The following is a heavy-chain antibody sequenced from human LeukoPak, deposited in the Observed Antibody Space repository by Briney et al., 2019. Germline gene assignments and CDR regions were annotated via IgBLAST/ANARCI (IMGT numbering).Heavy chain of an antibody. Sequence: SVNVSCKASGGTLSSYAISWVRQAPGQGLEWMGGIIPIFGTANYAQKFQGRVTITADESTSTAYMELSSLRSEDTAVYYCARDRDGDYKSYYYYYGMDVWGQGTTVTVSS. CDR3: ARDRDGDYKSYYYYYGMDV. J-gene: IGHJ6*02. D-gene: IGHD4-17*01. CDR2: IIPIFGTA. V-gene: IGHV1-69*13. CDR1: GGTLSSYA.